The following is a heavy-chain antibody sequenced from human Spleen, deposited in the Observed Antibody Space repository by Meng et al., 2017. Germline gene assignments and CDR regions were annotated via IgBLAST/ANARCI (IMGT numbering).Heavy chain of an antibody. CDR3: ARDRVGGTAAQFDY. CDR2: INPSGGA. Sequence: SETLSLTCAVYGGSFSDYAWSWIRQPPGKGLEWVGEINPSGGANYDASLKSRVTISTDTSRNQFSLNLNSVTAADTAVYYCARDRVGGTAAQFDYWGQGTLVTVSS. CDR1: GGSFSDYA. V-gene: IGHV4-34*01. D-gene: IGHD1-26*01. J-gene: IGHJ4*02.